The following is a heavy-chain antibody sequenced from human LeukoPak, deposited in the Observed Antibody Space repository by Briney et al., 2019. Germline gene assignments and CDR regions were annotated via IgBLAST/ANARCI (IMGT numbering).Heavy chain of an antibody. CDR3: ASNPPNTGDFYY. CDR2: MSPNSGDT. J-gene: IGHJ4*02. CDR1: GYTFTNLD. V-gene: IGHV1-8*01. D-gene: IGHD1-1*01. Sequence: ASVKVSCKTSGYTFTNLDINWLRQAPGQGLEWMGWMSPNSGDTGYAQKFQGRVSMTRDIFKSTAYMELSSLRSEDTAIYYCASNPPNTGDFYYWGLGTLVTVSS.